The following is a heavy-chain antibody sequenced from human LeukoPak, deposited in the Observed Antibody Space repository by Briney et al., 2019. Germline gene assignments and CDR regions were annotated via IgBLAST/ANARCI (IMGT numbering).Heavy chain of an antibody. CDR1: GFTFSSYS. V-gene: IGHV3-48*02. J-gene: IGHJ4*02. CDR3: ARGPAGVRYYDSSGYCMFDY. Sequence: GGSLRLSCAASGFTFSSYSMNWVRQAPGKGLEWVSYISSSSSTIYYADSVKGRFTISRDNAKNSLYLQMNSLRDEDTAVYYCARGPAGVRYYDSSGYCMFDYWGQGTLVTVSS. D-gene: IGHD3-22*01. CDR2: ISSSSSTI.